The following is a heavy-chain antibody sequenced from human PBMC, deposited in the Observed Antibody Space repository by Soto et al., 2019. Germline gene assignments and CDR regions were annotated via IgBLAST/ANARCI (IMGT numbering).Heavy chain of an antibody. CDR3: ARGGHLILRYFDWEETKARNWFDP. Sequence: PSETLSLTCAVYGGSFSGYYWSWIRQPPGKGLEWIGEINHSGSTNYNPSLKSRVTISVDTSKNQFSLKLSSVTAADTAVYYCARGGHLILRYFDWEETKARNWFDPWGQGTLSPSP. CDR1: GGSFSGYY. V-gene: IGHV4-34*01. D-gene: IGHD3-9*01. J-gene: IGHJ5*02. CDR2: INHSGST.